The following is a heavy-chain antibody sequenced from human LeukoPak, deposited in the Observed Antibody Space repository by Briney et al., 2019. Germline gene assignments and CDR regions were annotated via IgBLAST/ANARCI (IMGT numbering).Heavy chain of an antibody. V-gene: IGHV3-15*01. CDR1: GFTFINAW. CDR2: IRADGTT. J-gene: IGHJ4*02. CDR3: AADVPSPLAQIDY. D-gene: IGHD1-14*01. Sequence: GGSLRLSCAASGFTFINAWMSWVRQAPGKGLEWVARIRADGTTDYAAPVKGRFTISRDDSMNTLSLQMDSLKTGDTAVYYCAADVPSPLAQIDYWGEGTPVPVSS.